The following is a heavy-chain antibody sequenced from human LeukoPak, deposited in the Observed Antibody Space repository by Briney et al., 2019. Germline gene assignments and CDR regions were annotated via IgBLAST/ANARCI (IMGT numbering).Heavy chain of an antibody. J-gene: IGHJ6*03. CDR3: AREIHYDILTGYPGYYMAV. V-gene: IGHV4-39*02. D-gene: IGHD3-9*01. CDR2: IYYSGHT. Sequence: SETLSLTCTVSGGSFSSSSFNWAWIRQPPGKGLEWFGAIYYSGHTYYNPSLKSRVTMSADTSKTQFSLKLSFVTAAVTAVYYCAREIHYDILTGYPGYYMAVWGKGTTVTVSS. CDR1: GGSFSSSSFN.